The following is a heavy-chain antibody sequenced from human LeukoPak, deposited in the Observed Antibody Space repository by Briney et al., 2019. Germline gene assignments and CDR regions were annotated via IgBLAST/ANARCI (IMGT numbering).Heavy chain of an antibody. CDR3: ARDGYYDSSGIYDY. J-gene: IGHJ4*02. Sequence: PGGSLRLSCAASGFTFSSYEMNWVRQAPGKGLEWVSYISSSGSTIYYADSVKGRFTISRHNAKNSLYLQMNSLRAEDTAVYYCARDGYYDSSGIYDYWGQGTLVTVSS. CDR2: ISSSGSTI. CDR1: GFTFSSYE. V-gene: IGHV3-48*03. D-gene: IGHD3-22*01.